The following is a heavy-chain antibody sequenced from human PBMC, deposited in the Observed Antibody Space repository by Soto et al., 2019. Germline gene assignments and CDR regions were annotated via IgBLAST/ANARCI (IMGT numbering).Heavy chain of an antibody. V-gene: IGHV4-34*01. CDR3: ARVKGTVVVVAAIRYYYYGMDV. CDR2: INHSGIT. Sequence: SETLSLTCAVYGGSFSGYYWSWIRQPPGKGLEWIGEINHSGITNYNPSLKSRVTISVDTSKNQFSLKLSSVTAADTAAYYCARVKGTVVVVAAIRYYYYGMDVWGQGTTVTFSS. D-gene: IGHD2-15*01. J-gene: IGHJ6*02. CDR1: GGSFSGYY.